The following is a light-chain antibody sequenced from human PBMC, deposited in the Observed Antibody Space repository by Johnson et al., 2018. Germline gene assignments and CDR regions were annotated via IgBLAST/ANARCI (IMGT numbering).Light chain of an antibody. Sequence: QSVLTQPPSVSAAPGQKVTISCSGSSSNIGNNYVSWYQQLPGTAPKLLIYENNKRPQGIPDRFSGSKYGTSATLGITRLRTGAGADYYWGTWATSLSAGNVFGTGTKATVL. CDR1: SSNIGNNY. CDR3: GTWATSLSAGNV. V-gene: IGLV1-51*02. CDR2: ENN. J-gene: IGLJ1*01.